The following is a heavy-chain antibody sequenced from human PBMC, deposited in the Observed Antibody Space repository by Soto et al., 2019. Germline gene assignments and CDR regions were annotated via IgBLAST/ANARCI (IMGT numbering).Heavy chain of an antibody. D-gene: IGHD3-22*01. J-gene: IGHJ4*02. CDR1: GFTFSSYD. CDR2: IGTAGDT. V-gene: IGHV3-13*01. Sequence: EVQLVESGGGLVQPGGSLRLSCAASGFTFSSYDMHWVRQATGKGLEWVSAIGTAGDTYYPGSVKGRFTISRENAKNSLYLQMNSLRAGDTAVYYCARAGRGGYYFGYFDYWGQGTLVTVSS. CDR3: ARAGRGGYYFGYFDY.